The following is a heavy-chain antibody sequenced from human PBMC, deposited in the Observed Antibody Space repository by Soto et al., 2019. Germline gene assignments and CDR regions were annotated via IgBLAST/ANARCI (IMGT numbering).Heavy chain of an antibody. J-gene: IGHJ6*02. D-gene: IGHD5-12*01. V-gene: IGHV4-4*07. CDR2: IHSSGTF. Sequence: QVQLQESGPGLVKPSETLSLTCTVSGASISNAYWSWIRHAAGKRLVLIGRIHSSGTFNYNPSLQSGVSIARDTSNNQTPLKLSAVTAEDTAVYYCARDNIVAKGYGMDVWGQGTTVTVSS. CDR1: GASISNAY. CDR3: ARDNIVAKGYGMDV.